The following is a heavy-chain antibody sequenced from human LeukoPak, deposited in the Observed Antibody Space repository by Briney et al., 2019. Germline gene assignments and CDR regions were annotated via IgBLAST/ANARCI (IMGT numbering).Heavy chain of an antibody. V-gene: IGHV4-38-2*02. Sequence: SETLSLTCTVSGDSISSGYYWGWIRQPSGKGLKWIGSIYHSGNTYYNPSLKSRLTISLDTSKNQFSLKLRSVTAADTAVYYCARVNSRLAYFDYWGQGTLVTVSS. J-gene: IGHJ4*02. CDR2: IYHSGNT. D-gene: IGHD6-25*01. CDR3: ARVNSRLAYFDY. CDR1: GDSISSGYY.